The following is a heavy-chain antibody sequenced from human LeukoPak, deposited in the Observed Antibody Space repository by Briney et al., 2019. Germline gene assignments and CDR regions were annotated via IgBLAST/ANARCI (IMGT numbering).Heavy chain of an antibody. J-gene: IGHJ4*02. Sequence: GGSLRLSCAASGFTFSSYGMHWVRQAPGKGLEWVAFIRYDGSNKYYADSVKGRFTISRDNSKNTLYLQMNSLRAEDTAVYYCAKAQSYSSSSFDYWGQGTLVTVSS. CDR1: GFTFSSYG. D-gene: IGHD6-6*01. CDR2: IRYDGSNK. CDR3: AKAQSYSSSSFDY. V-gene: IGHV3-30*02.